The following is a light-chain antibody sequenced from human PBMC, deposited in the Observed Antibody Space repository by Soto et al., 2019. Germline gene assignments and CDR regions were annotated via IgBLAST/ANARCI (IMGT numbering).Light chain of an antibody. CDR2: GAS. Sequence: EIVMTQSPATLSVSPGERATLSCRASQSVSSNLAWYQQKPGQAPRLLIYGASTTAPGIPDRFSGSGSGTDFTLTISRLEPEDFAVYYCQEYGTSRTFGQGTKVDIK. CDR3: QEYGTSRT. V-gene: IGKV3-20*01. CDR1: QSVSSN. J-gene: IGKJ1*01.